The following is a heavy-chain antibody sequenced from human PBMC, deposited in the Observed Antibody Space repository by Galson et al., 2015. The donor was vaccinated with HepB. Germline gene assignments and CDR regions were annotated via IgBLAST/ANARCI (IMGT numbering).Heavy chain of an antibody. CDR1: GYTLAELS. J-gene: IGHJ6*02. CDR3: ATDRRGNSSGWYFFFYGMDV. CDR2: FDPEDGET. Sequence: SVKVSCKVSGYTLAELSMHWVRQAPGKGLEWMGGFDPEDGETIYAQKFQGRVTMTEDTSTDTAYMELSSLRSEDTAVYYCATDRRGNSSGWYFFFYGMDVWGQGTTVTVSS. D-gene: IGHD6-19*01. V-gene: IGHV1-24*01.